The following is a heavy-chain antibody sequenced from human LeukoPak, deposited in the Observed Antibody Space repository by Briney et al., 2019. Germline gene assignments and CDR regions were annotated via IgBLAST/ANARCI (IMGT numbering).Heavy chain of an antibody. V-gene: IGHV1-18*01. CDR3: ARGGSWELVSTNYYYGMDV. J-gene: IGHJ6*02. CDR1: GYTFTSYG. D-gene: IGHD1-26*01. CDR2: ISAYNGNT. Sequence: ASVKVSCKASGYTFTSYGISWVRQAPGQGLEWMGWISAYNGNTNYAQKLQGRVTMTTDTSTSTAYMELRSLRSDDTAVYYCARGGSWELVSTNYYYGMDVWGQGTTVTVSS.